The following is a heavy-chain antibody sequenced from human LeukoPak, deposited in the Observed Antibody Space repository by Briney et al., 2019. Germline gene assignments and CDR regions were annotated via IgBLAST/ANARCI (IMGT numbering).Heavy chain of an antibody. D-gene: IGHD3-22*01. V-gene: IGHV1-8*01. CDR1: GYTFTSYD. CDR2: MNPNSGNT. J-gene: IGHJ4*02. Sequence: GASVKVSCKASGYTFTSYDINWVRQATGQGLEWMGWMNPNSGNTGYAQKFQGRVTMTRNTSISTAYMELSGLRSEDTAVYYCARGSYYRGVIVVVTKPYYFDYWGQGTLVTVSS. CDR3: ARGSYYRGVIVVVTKPYYFDY.